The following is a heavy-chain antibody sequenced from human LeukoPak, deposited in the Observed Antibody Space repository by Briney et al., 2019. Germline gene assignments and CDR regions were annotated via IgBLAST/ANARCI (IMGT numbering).Heavy chain of an antibody. CDR1: GGSITGINW. V-gene: IGHV4-4*02. J-gene: IGHJ4*02. Sequence: SETLSLTCTVSGGSITGINWWSWVRQSPGKGLEWIGEVFHSGSTNYNPSLKSRVTMSVDKSKNQFSLKVNSVTAADTAVYYCARAPNPYSSGWYVFDQWGQGTLFTVSS. CDR2: VFHSGST. D-gene: IGHD6-19*01. CDR3: ARAPNPYSSGWYVFDQ.